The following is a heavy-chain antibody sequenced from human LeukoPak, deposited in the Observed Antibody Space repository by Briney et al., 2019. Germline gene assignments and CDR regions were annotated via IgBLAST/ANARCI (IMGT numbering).Heavy chain of an antibody. D-gene: IGHD1-26*01. CDR1: GGSISSSSYY. Sequence: PSETLSLTCTVSGGSISSSSYYWGWIRQPPGKGLEWIGSIYYSGSTYYNPSLKSRVTISVDTSKNQFSLKLSSVTAADTAVYYCARGIVGATTLDYWGQGTLVTVSS. V-gene: IGHV4-39*07. J-gene: IGHJ4*02. CDR3: ARGIVGATTLDY. CDR2: IYYSGST.